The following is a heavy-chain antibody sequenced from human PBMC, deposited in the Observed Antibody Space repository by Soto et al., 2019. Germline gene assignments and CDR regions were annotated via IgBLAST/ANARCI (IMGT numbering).Heavy chain of an antibody. CDR3: ARAPIWDDAFDI. J-gene: IGHJ3*02. D-gene: IGHD7-27*01. Sequence: SETLSLTCAVYGGSFSGYYWSWIRQPPGKGLEWIGEINHSGSTNYNPSLKSRVTISVDTSKNQLSLKLSSVTAADTAVYYCARAPIWDDAFDIWGQGTMVTVS. CDR2: INHSGST. V-gene: IGHV4-34*01. CDR1: GGSFSGYY.